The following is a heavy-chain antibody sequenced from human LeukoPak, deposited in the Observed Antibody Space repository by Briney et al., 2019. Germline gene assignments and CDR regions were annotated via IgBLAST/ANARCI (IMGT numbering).Heavy chain of an antibody. CDR3: ARERQVGGVGWFDP. Sequence: SQTLSLTCTVSGGSISSGDYYWSWIRQPPGKGLEWIGYIYYSGSTYYSPSLKSRVTISVDTSKNQFSLKLSSVTAADTAVYYCARERQVGGVGWFDPWGQGTLVTVSS. V-gene: IGHV4-30-4*08. J-gene: IGHJ5*02. CDR2: IYYSGST. CDR1: GGSISSGDYY. D-gene: IGHD3-3*01.